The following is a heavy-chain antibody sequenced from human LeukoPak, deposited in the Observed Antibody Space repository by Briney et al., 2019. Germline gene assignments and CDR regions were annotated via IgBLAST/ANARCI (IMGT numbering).Heavy chain of an antibody. V-gene: IGHV3-30*18. J-gene: IGHJ6*02. D-gene: IGHD6-13*01. CDR2: ISYDGSNK. CDR1: GFTFSSYG. Sequence: GGSLRLSCAASGFTFSSYGMHWVRQAPGKGLEWVAVISYDGSNKYYADSVKGRFTISRDNSKNTLYLQMNSLRAEDTAVYYCAKSTGYSSSWYQLRYYYGMDVWGQGTTVTVSS. CDR3: AKSTGYSSSWYQLRYYYGMDV.